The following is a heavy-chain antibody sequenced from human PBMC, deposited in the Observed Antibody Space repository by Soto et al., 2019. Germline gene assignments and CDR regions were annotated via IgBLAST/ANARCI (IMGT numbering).Heavy chain of an antibody. CDR3: ARDSLGYCTSTSCYWSEDY. CDR2: ISWDSSGI. Sequence: GGSLRLSCAASGFSFYDSAMHWVRQRPGKGLEWVSGISWDSSGIAYADSVKGRFTISRDNAKNSLYLQMNSLRAEDTAVYYCARDSLGYCTSTSCYWSEDYWGQGTLVTVSS. V-gene: IGHV3-9*01. D-gene: IGHD2-2*01. CDR1: GFSFYDSA. J-gene: IGHJ4*02.